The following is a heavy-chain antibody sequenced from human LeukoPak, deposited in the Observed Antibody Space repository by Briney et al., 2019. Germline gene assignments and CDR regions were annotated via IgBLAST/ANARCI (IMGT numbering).Heavy chain of an antibody. Sequence: PSQTLSLTCAVSGGSISSGGYSWGWIRQPPGKGLEWIGYIYHSGSTYYNPSLKSRVTISVDRSKNQFSLKLSSVTAADTAVYYCARGGFYFDYWGQGTLVTVSS. J-gene: IGHJ4*02. CDR2: IYHSGST. CDR1: GGSISSGGYS. CDR3: ARGGFYFDY. V-gene: IGHV4-30-2*01.